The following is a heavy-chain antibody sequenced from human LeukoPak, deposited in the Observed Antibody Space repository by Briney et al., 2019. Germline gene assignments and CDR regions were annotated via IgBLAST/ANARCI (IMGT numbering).Heavy chain of an antibody. CDR1: GGSISSYY. CDR3: ARAHYYDSSGYYHDAFDI. D-gene: IGHD3-22*01. CDR2: IYYSGST. J-gene: IGHJ3*02. V-gene: IGHV4-59*01. Sequence: PSETLSLTCTISGGSISSYYWSWIRQPPGKGLEWIGYIYYSGSTNYNPSLKSRVTISVDTSKNQFSLKLSSVTAADTAVYYCARAHYYDSSGYYHDAFDIWGQGTMVTVSS.